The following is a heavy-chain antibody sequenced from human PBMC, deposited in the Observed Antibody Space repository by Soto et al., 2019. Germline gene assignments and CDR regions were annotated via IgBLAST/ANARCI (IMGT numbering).Heavy chain of an antibody. CDR2: ISYDGSNK. Sequence: GESLRLSYAASGFTFSSYAMHWVRQAPGKGLEWVAVISYDGSNKYYADSVKGRFTISRDNSKNTLYLQMNSLRSEDTAVYYCARARTVVTSIRDAFDICGQGTMVPVSS. CDR3: ARARTVVTSIRDAFDI. D-gene: IGHD2-15*01. J-gene: IGHJ3*02. V-gene: IGHV3-30-3*01. CDR1: GFTFSSYA.